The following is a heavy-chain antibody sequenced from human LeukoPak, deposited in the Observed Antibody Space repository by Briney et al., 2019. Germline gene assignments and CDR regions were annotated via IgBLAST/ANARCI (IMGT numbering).Heavy chain of an antibody. V-gene: IGHV5-51*01. J-gene: IGHJ4*02. D-gene: IGHD3-22*01. CDR3: ARPYYDSSGYYYY. Sequence: GESLKISCKGSGYSFTSYWIAWVRQMPGKGLEWMGIISPGDSDTRYSPSFQGQVTISADKSISTAYLQWSSLKASDTAMYYCARPYYDSSGYYYYWGQGTLVTVSS. CDR2: ISPGDSDT. CDR1: GYSFTSYW.